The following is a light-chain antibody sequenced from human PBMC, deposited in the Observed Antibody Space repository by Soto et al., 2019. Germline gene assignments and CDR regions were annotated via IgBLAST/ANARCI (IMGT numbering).Light chain of an antibody. V-gene: IGKV1-27*01. Sequence: DIQMTQSPSSLSASVGDTVTITCRASQGINNYLAWYQQKPGKPPVILSYTASTLKPGVPSRFSGSGAGTEFTLTISSLKPEDFETYYCQKYDSAPRTFGQGTKVDIK. CDR2: TAS. CDR3: QKYDSAPRT. J-gene: IGKJ1*01. CDR1: QGINNY.